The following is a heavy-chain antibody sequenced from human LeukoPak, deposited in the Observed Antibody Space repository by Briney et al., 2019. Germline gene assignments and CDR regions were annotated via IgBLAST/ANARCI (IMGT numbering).Heavy chain of an antibody. CDR1: GYTFTSYG. J-gene: IGHJ4*02. CDR3: ARVGGSSWYGDFDY. Sequence: ASVKVSCKASGYTFTSYGISWVRQAPGQGLEWMGWISAYNGNTNYAQKLQGRVTMTGDTSTSTVYMELSSLRSEDTAVYYCARVGGSSWYGDFDYWGQGTLVTVSS. CDR2: ISAYNGNT. V-gene: IGHV1-18*01. D-gene: IGHD6-13*01.